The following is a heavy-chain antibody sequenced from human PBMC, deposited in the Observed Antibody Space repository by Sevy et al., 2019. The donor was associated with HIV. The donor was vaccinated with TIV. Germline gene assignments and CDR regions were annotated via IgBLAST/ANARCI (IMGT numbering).Heavy chain of an antibody. CDR3: ARGFDGWDTSPGGLDV. V-gene: IGHV1-8*01. CDR2: MNPNNGNK. J-gene: IGHJ6*02. D-gene: IGHD1-26*01. Sequence: ASVKVSCRASGYTFTTYDINWVRQATGQGLEWMGWMNPNNGNKGYAQKFEGRLTMTRNTSISTAYMGLTSLRSDDTAVYYCARGFDGWDTSPGGLDVWGQGTTVTVSS. CDR1: GYTFTTYD.